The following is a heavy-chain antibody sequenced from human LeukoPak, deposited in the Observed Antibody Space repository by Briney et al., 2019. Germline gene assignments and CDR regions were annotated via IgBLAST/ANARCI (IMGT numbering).Heavy chain of an antibody. D-gene: IGHD4-17*01. J-gene: IGHJ4*02. Sequence: GGSLTLSCAASGFTFSGSAMHWVRQASGKGLEWVGRIRNKANSYETAYAPSVKGRSTISRDDSKNTAYLQMNSLKTEDTAVYYCTRPDYGDYDYWGQGTLVTASS. V-gene: IGHV3-73*01. CDR2: IRNKANSYET. CDR3: TRPDYGDYDY. CDR1: GFTFSGSA.